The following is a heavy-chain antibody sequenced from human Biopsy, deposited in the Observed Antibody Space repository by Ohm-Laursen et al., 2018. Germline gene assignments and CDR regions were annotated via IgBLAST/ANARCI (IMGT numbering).Heavy chain of an antibody. V-gene: IGHV3-64*01. D-gene: IGHD3-10*01. CDR2: ISNTGDGT. CDR1: GFLFSRHA. J-gene: IGHJ4*02. Sequence: GSLRLSCTASGFLFSRHAMHWVRQAPGKGLEYVSAISNTGDGTYYANSVKGRSTVSRDNSGNRLYLQMDSLRIEDTAIYFCARAGDFGSRGAGDYWGRGTLVTVSS. CDR3: ARAGDFGSRGAGDY.